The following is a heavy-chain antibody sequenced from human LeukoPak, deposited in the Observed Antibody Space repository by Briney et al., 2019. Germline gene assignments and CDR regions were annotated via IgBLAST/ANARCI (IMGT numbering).Heavy chain of an antibody. V-gene: IGHV4-34*01. CDR1: GGSFSGYY. CDR3: ARGQRRYFDWLLSTYYFDY. J-gene: IGHJ4*02. CDR2: INHSGST. Sequence: PSETLSLTCAVYGGSFSGYYWSWIRQPPGKGLEWIGEINHSGSTNYNPSLKSRVTISVETSKNQFSLKLSSVTAADTAVYYCARGQRRYFDWLLSTYYFDYWGQGTLVTVSS. D-gene: IGHD3-9*01.